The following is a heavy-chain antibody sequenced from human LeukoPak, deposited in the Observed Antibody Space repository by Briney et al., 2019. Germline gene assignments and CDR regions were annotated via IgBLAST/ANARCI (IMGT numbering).Heavy chain of an antibody. CDR2: IYSGGTI. CDR1: GFTFSSNY. CDR3: ARGYARGYYDSSGFDS. J-gene: IGHJ4*02. Sequence: PGGSLRLSCAASGFTFSSNYMSWVRQAPGKGLEWVSVIYSGGTIYYTDSVKGRFTISRDNSKNTLYLQMNSLRAEDTAVYYCARGYARGYYDSSGFDSWGQGTLVTVSS. D-gene: IGHD3-22*01. V-gene: IGHV3-53*01.